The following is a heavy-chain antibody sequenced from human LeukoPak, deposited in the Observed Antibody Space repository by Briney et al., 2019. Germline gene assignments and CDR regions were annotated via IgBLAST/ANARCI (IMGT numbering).Heavy chain of an antibody. CDR1: GFTVSSNS. J-gene: IGHJ4*02. Sequence: GGSLRLSCTVSGFTVSSNSMSWVRQAPGKGLEWVSFIYSDNTHYSDSVKGRFTISRDNSKNTLYLQMNSLRAEDTAVYYCARDYYGSGSYLDYWGQGTLVTVSS. CDR3: ARDYYGSGSYLDY. D-gene: IGHD3-10*01. CDR2: IYSDNT. V-gene: IGHV3-66*03.